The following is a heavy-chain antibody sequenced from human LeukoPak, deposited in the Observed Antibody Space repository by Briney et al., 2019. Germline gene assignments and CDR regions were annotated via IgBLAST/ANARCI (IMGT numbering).Heavy chain of an antibody. V-gene: IGHV4-38-2*01. Sequence: SETLSLTCAVSGYSISSGYYWGWIRQSPGAGLEWIGSIYHSGGSYYNPSLKSRVTISEDTSKNQFSLKLSSMSAADTAVYYCATAVVITPFDYWGQGILVTVSS. CDR1: GYSISSGYY. D-gene: IGHD3-22*01. CDR2: IYHSGGS. CDR3: ATAVVITPFDY. J-gene: IGHJ4*02.